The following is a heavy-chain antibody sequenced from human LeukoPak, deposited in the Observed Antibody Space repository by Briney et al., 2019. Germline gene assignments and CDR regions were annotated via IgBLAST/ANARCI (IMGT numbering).Heavy chain of an antibody. CDR1: GGTFSSYA. Sequence: SVKVSCTASGGTFSSYAISWVRQAPGQGLEWMGGIIPIFGTANYAQKFQGRVTITADESTSTAYMELSSLRSEDTAVYYCARYYDSSGYPEMGYYGMDVWGQGTRSPSP. J-gene: IGHJ6*02. CDR3: ARYYDSSGYPEMGYYGMDV. CDR2: IIPIFGTA. V-gene: IGHV1-69*13. D-gene: IGHD3-22*01.